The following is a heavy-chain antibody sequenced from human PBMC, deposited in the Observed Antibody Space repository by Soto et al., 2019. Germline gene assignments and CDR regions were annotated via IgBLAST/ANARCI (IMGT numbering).Heavy chain of an antibody. CDR3: ARNQAAAGHSNSGPNPAPYYGMGV. V-gene: IGHV3-30-3*01. D-gene: IGHD6-13*01. J-gene: IGHJ6*02. CDR2: ISYDGSNK. Sequence: QVQLVESGGGVVQPGRSLRLSCAASGFTFSSYAMHWVRQAPGKGLEWVAVISYDGSNKYYADSVKGRFTISRDNSKNTLFLQMNRLRAEDTAVYYCARNQAAAGHSNSGPNPAPYYGMGVWGQGTTVTVSS. CDR1: GFTFSSYA.